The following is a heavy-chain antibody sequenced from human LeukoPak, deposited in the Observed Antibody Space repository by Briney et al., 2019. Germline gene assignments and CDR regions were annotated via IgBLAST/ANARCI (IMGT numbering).Heavy chain of an antibody. Sequence: SETLSLTCSVSGASINSYHWSWIRQSAGKGLEWIGRIASSKRVDYKSSLEYRISMSVDTSRNELLRQLHSVTAADSGVDYCAALHYFGHGAPMTWGQGTLVAVSS. J-gene: IGHJ5*02. V-gene: IGHV4-4*07. CDR2: IASSKRV. CDR1: GASINSYH. CDR3: AALHYFGHGAPMT. D-gene: IGHD2/OR15-2a*01.